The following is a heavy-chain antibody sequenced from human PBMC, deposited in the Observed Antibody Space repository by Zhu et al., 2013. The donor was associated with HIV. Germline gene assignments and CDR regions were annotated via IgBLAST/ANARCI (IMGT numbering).Heavy chain of an antibody. CDR2: VVPVLGTE. Sequence: QEQLVQSGSELKNPGSSVKVSCRASGGPFSSSLISWVRQAPGQGLEWVGGVVPVLGTESFAQNFQGRVTLSADESMSTAYLELTSLRSEDTATYYCARKGFDGVNSSSMLFDIWGRGTVVTVSS. V-gene: IGHV1-69*01. D-gene: IGHD6-6*01. CDR3: ARKGFDGVNSSSMLFDI. J-gene: IGHJ3*02. CDR1: GGPFSSSL.